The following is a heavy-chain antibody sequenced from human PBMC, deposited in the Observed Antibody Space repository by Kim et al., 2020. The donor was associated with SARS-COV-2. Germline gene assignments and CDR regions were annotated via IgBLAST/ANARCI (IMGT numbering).Heavy chain of an antibody. V-gene: IGHV1-2*02. Sequence: ASVKVSCKASGYTFTGYYMHWVRQAPGQGLEWMGWINPNSGGTNYAQKFQGRVTMTRDTSISTAYMELSRLRSDDTAVYYCARAHRAWDYYYGMDVWGQGTTVTVSS. CDR2: INPNSGGT. CDR1: GYTFTGYY. CDR3: ARAHRAWDYYYGMDV. D-gene: IGHD7-27*01. J-gene: IGHJ6*02.